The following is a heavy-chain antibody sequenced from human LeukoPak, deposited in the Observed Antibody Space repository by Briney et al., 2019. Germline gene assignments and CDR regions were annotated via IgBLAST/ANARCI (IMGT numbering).Heavy chain of an antibody. CDR1: GFTFSSYA. J-gene: IGHJ4*02. CDR2: FSGSGGST. CDR3: AKSGYNRFDY. Sequence: GGSLRLSCAASGFTFSSYAMSWVRQAPGKGLEWVSSFSGSGGSTYYADSVKGRFTISRDNSKNTLYLQMISLRAEDTAVYYCAKSGYNRFDYWGQGTLVTVSS. D-gene: IGHD5-24*01. V-gene: IGHV3-23*01.